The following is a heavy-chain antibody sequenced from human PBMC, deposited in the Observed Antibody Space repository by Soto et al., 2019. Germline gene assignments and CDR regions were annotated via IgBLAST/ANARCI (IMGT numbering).Heavy chain of an antibody. CDR2: ISSSSSYI. Sequence: EVQLVESGGGLVKPGGSLRLSCAASGFTFSSYSMNWVRQAPGKGLEWVSSISSSSSYIYYADSVKGRFTISRDNAKNSLYLQMNSLRAEDTAVYYCASLSCISTSCHGPDDAFDIWGQGTMVTVSS. D-gene: IGHD2-2*01. V-gene: IGHV3-21*01. J-gene: IGHJ3*02. CDR1: GFTFSSYS. CDR3: ASLSCISTSCHGPDDAFDI.